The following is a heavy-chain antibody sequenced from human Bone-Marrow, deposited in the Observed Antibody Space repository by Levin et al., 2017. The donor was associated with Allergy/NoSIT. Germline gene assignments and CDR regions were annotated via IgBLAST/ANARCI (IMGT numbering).Heavy chain of an antibody. Sequence: GGSLRLSCEASGFSLSDYYMSWIRQAPGKGLEWVSYISNDGVTVHYADSVKGRFTISGDSVKNSLYLQMNSLRAEDTAVYYCAGIEWKVLRRGTHWGQGTLVTVSS. J-gene: IGHJ4*02. CDR1: GFSLSDYY. CDR2: ISNDGVTV. D-gene: IGHD3-3*01. V-gene: IGHV3-11*01. CDR3: AGIEWKVLRRGTH.